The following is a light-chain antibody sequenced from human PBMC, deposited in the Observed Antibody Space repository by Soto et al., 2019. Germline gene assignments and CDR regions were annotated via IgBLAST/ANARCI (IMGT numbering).Light chain of an antibody. CDR3: QQRSKWPLT. Sequence: EVVLTQSPATLSLSPGERATLSCRASQSVRSNLAWYQQKPGQAPRLLIFDASNRAAGIPARFSGSGSRTDFTLSITNQAPEDFAVYCRQQRSKWPLTFGGGTKVEIK. V-gene: IGKV3-11*01. CDR1: QSVRSN. CDR2: DAS. J-gene: IGKJ4*01.